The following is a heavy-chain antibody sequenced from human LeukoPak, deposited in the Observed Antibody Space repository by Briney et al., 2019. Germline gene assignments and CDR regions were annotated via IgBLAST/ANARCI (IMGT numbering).Heavy chain of an antibody. D-gene: IGHD2-8*01. V-gene: IGHV3-30*03. CDR2: ISYDGSNK. CDR1: GFTFSSYG. Sequence: GGSLRLSCAASGFTFSSYGMHWVRQAPGKGLEWVAVISYDGSNKYYADSVKGRFTISRDNSKNTLYLQMNSLRAEDTAVYYCATGMVYGLSWGQGTLVTVSS. CDR3: ATGMVYGLS. J-gene: IGHJ4*02.